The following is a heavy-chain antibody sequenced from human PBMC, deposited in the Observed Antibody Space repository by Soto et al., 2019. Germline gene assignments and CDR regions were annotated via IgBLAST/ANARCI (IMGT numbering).Heavy chain of an antibody. V-gene: IGHV3-74*01. J-gene: IGHJ4*02. CDR3: ARGSGGKVFCYFDY. Sequence: PGGSLRLSCAASGFTFSSYWMHWVRQAPGKGLVWVSRINSDGSSTSYADSVKGRFTISRDNAKNTLYLQMNSLRAEDTAVYYCARGSGGKVFCYFDYWGQGTLVTVSS. CDR1: GFTFSSYW. CDR2: INSDGSST. D-gene: IGHD2-15*01.